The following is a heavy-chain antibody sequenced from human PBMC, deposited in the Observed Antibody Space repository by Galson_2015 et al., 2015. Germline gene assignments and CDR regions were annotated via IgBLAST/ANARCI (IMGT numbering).Heavy chain of an antibody. V-gene: IGHV1-18*01. CDR1: GYTFTSYG. CDR2: ISAYNANT. D-gene: IGHD5-18*01. J-gene: IGHJ5*02. CDR3: ARAMRIQLFRNWFDP. Sequence: SDTVACTASGYTFTSYGIGWVRQAPGQGLEWMGWISAYNANTNYAQKLQDRVTMTTGASTSTAYMVLRSLRSDDTAVDYCARAMRIQLFRNWFDPWGQGTLVTVSS.